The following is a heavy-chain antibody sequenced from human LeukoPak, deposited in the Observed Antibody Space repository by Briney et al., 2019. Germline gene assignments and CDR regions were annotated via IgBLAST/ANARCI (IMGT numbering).Heavy chain of an antibody. CDR3: AKDHMTTGTTFFYWFDP. CDR1: GFPLSSYA. D-gene: IGHD4-17*01. J-gene: IGHJ5*02. Sequence: GALILPFAASGFPLSSYAMSLVRPAPGKGLEWVSAISGRGGSTYYADSVKGRFTISRDNSKNTLYLQKNSLRGEDTAVYYCAKDHMTTGTTFFYWFDPWGQGTLVTVSS. CDR2: ISGRGGST. V-gene: IGHV3-23*01.